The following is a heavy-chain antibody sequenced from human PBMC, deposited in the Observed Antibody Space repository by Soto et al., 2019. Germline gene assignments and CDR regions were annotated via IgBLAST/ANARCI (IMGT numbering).Heavy chain of an antibody. CDR1: VGTFSSYA. CDR2: IIPIFGTA. V-gene: IGHV1-69*06. Sequence: GXSVKVSCKASVGTFSSYAISWVRQAPGQGLEWMGGIIPIFGTANYAQKFQGRVTITADKSTSTAYMELSSLRSEDTAVYYCARDRDTMVRGVSRGYYYYGMDVWGQGTTVTVS. D-gene: IGHD3-10*01. CDR3: ARDRDTMVRGVSRGYYYYGMDV. J-gene: IGHJ6*02.